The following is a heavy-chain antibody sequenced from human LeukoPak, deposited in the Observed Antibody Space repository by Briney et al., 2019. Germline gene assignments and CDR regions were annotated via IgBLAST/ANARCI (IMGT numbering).Heavy chain of an antibody. CDR2: INHDGSEK. J-gene: IGHJ4*02. V-gene: IGHV3-7*01. Sequence: PGGSLRLSCAAYGFTLSSYWMSWVRQAPGKGLEWVANINHDGSEKYYMDSVKGRFTISRDNAKDSLSLQMNSLRAEDTAVYYCARGDKSAWYWADYWGQGTLVTVSS. CDR3: ARGDKSAWYWADY. D-gene: IGHD6-19*01. CDR1: GFTLSSYW.